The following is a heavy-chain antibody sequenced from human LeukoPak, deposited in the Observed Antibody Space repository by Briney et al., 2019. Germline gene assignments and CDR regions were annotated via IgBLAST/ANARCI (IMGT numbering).Heavy chain of an antibody. CDR3: ARLEMATISDWYFDL. CDR2: IYPGDSDT. Sequence: GGSLKISCKGSGYSFTRYWIGWVRQMPGKGQEWVGIIYPGDSDTRYSPSFQGQVTISADKSISTAYLQWSSLKASDTAMYYCARLEMATISDWYFDLWGRGTLVTVSS. CDR1: GYSFTRYW. D-gene: IGHD5-24*01. V-gene: IGHV5-51*01. J-gene: IGHJ2*01.